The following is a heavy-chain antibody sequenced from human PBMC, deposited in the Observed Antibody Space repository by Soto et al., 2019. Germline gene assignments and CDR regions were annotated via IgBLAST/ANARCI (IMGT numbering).Heavy chain of an antibody. J-gene: IGHJ6*02. CDR2: INHSGST. CDR3: ARGSAVVVAARNYYGMDV. CDR1: GGSFSGYY. V-gene: IGHV4-34*01. Sequence: PETLSLTCAVYGGSFSGYYWSWIRQPPGQGLEWIGEINHSGSTNYNPSLKSRVTISVDTSKNQFSLKLSSVTAADTAVYYCARGSAVVVAARNYYGMDVWGHGTTVTVSS. D-gene: IGHD2-15*01.